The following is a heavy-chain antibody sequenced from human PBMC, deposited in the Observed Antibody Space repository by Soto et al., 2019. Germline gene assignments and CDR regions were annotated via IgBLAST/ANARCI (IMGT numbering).Heavy chain of an antibody. CDR1: GGSISGYY. Sequence: SETLSLTCTVSGGSISGYYWSWIRQPPGKGLEWIGYINHSGSTNYNPSLKSRVTMSVDTSKSQFSLKLSSVTTADTAVYYCARANVAAAGTWYYGMDVWGQGTTVTVSS. D-gene: IGHD6-13*01. J-gene: IGHJ6*02. V-gene: IGHV4-59*01. CDR3: ARANVAAAGTWYYGMDV. CDR2: INHSGST.